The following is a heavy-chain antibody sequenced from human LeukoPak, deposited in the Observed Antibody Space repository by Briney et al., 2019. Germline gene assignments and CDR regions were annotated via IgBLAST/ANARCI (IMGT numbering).Heavy chain of an antibody. J-gene: IGHJ4*02. D-gene: IGHD2-21*02. CDR2: ISAYNGNT. V-gene: IGHV1-18*01. Sequence: ASVKVSCKASGYTFTSYGISLVRQAPGQGLEWMGWISAYNGNTNYAQKLQGRVTMTTDTSTSTAYMELRSLRSDDTAVYYCARDRSPYCGGDCYLDFDYWGQGTLVTASS. CDR3: ARDRSPYCGGDCYLDFDY. CDR1: GYTFTSYG.